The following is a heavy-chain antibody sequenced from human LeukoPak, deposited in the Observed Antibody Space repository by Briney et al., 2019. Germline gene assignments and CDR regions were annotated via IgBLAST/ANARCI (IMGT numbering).Heavy chain of an antibody. J-gene: IGHJ6*02. CDR1: GGSISSSSYY. V-gene: IGHV4-39*01. D-gene: IGHD3-9*01. CDR2: IYYSGST. Sequence: PSETLSLTCTVSGGSISSSSYYWGWIRQPPGKGLEWIGSIYYSGSTYYNPSLKSRVTISVDTSKNQFSLKLSSVTAADTAVYYCARLRRYFDYWPADGNAYGMDVWGQGTTVTVSS. CDR3: ARLRRYFDYWPADGNAYGMDV.